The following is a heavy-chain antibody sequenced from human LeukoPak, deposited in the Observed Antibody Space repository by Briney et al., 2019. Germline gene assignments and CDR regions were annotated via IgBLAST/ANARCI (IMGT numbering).Heavy chain of an antibody. D-gene: IGHD3-22*01. Sequence: PGGSLRLSCAASGFTLGNYAMHWVRQAPGKGLEWVAVISYEGSNKYYADSVKGRFTISRDDSKNTLYLQMNSLRAEDTAVYYCARCHYYDSSVYYGPYYFDYWGQGTLVTVSS. CDR3: ARCHYYDSSVYYGPYYFDY. CDR1: GFTLGNYA. V-gene: IGHV3-30-3*01. CDR2: ISYEGSNK. J-gene: IGHJ4*02.